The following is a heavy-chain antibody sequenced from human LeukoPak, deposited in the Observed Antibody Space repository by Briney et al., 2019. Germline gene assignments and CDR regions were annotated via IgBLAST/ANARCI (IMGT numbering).Heavy chain of an antibody. CDR1: GFTFSSYA. D-gene: IGHD3-9*01. CDR2: ISGSGGST. Sequence: GGSLRLPCAASGFTFSSYAMSWVRQAPGKGLEWVSAISGSGGSTYYADSVKGRFTISRDNSKNTLYLQMNSPRAEDTAVYYSAKVGFDWLSIERFDYWGQGTLVTVSS. V-gene: IGHV3-23*01. CDR3: AKVGFDWLSIERFDY. J-gene: IGHJ4*02.